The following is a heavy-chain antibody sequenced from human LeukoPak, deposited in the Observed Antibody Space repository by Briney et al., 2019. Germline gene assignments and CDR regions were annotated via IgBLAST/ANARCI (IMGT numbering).Heavy chain of an antibody. Sequence: GGSLRLSCAASGFTFSSYGMSWVRQAPGKGLEWVSAISGSGGSTYYADSVKGRFTISRDNSKNTLYLQMNSLRAEDTAVYYCAKVKDYYDSSGYYLDYWGQGTLVTVSS. CDR2: ISGSGGST. CDR1: GFTFSSYG. V-gene: IGHV3-23*01. J-gene: IGHJ4*02. D-gene: IGHD3-22*01. CDR3: AKVKDYYDSSGYYLDY.